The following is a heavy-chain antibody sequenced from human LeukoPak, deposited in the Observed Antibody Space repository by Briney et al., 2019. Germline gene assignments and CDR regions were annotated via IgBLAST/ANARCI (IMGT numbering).Heavy chain of an antibody. CDR3: ARDRRWEQLHAFDL. CDR1: GDSISSYF. Sequence: PSETLSLTRTVSGDSISSYFWSWIRQPPGKGLEWIAYVHYSESTNYNPSLKSRVTISLDTAWNQFSLMLSSVTAADTALYYCARDRRWEQLHAFDLWGPGAMVTVSS. V-gene: IGHV4-59*01. J-gene: IGHJ3*01. CDR2: VHYSEST. D-gene: IGHD1-26*01.